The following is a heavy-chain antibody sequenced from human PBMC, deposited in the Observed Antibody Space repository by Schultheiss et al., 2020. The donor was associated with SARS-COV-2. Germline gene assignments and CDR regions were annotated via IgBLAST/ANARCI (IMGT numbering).Heavy chain of an antibody. CDR2: INHSGST. V-gene: IGHV4-34*01. Sequence: SETLSLTCAVYGGSFSGYYWSWIRQPPGKGLEWIGEINHSGSTNYNPSLKSRVTISVDTSKNQFSLKLSSVTAADTAVYYCARGNPSYYYGMDVWGQGTTVTVSS. CDR3: ARGNPSYYYGMDV. J-gene: IGHJ6*02. CDR1: GGSFSGYY.